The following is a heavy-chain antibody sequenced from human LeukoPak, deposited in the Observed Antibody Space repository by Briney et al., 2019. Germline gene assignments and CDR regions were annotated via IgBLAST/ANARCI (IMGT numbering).Heavy chain of an antibody. D-gene: IGHD2-15*01. Sequence: GGSLRLSCAASGISLSSLWMSWFRQAPGKGLEWVADIRQDGSDEHYVASVKGRFTISRDSTSLFLQMNSLRAEDTAVYYCAGGQGWHFDLWGRGTLVTVSS. CDR1: GISLSSLW. CDR2: IRQDGSDE. V-gene: IGHV3-7*01. CDR3: AGGQGWHFDL. J-gene: IGHJ2*01.